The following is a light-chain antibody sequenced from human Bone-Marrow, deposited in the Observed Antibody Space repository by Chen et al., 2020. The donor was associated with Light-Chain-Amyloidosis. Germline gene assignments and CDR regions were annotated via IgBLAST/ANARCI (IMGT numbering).Light chain of an antibody. V-gene: IGLV3-21*02. CDR3: QVWDRSSDRPV. Sequence: SYVLTQPSSVSVAPGQTATIAWGGNNIGSTSVHWYQQTPGQAPLLVVYDDSARPSGIPGRLSGSNSGNTATLTISRVEAGDEADYYCQVWDRSSDRPVFGGGTKLTVL. CDR1: NIGSTS. CDR2: DDS. J-gene: IGLJ3*02.